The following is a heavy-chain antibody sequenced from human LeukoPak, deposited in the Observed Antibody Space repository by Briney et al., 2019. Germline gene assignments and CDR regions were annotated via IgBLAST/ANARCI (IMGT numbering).Heavy chain of an antibody. CDR2: INPNSGGT. CDR3: ARDRSGYSSGWYDGTVDY. Sequence: GASVKVSCKASGYTFTGYYMHWVRQAPGQGLEWMGWINPNSGGTNYAQKFQGRVTMTRDTSISTAYMELSRLRSDDTAVYYCARDRSGYSSGWYDGTVDYWGQGTLVAVSS. CDR1: GYTFTGYY. J-gene: IGHJ4*02. D-gene: IGHD6-19*01. V-gene: IGHV1-2*02.